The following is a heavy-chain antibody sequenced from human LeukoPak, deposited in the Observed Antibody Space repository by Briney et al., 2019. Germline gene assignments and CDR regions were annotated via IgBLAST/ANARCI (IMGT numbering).Heavy chain of an antibody. CDR1: GGCISSSSYY. D-gene: IGHD3-16*01. V-gene: IGHV4-39*07. CDR3: ARVYDYVWGSPIDY. J-gene: IGHJ4*02. Sequence: PSETLSLTCTVSGGCISSSSYYWGWVRQPPGKGLEWIGSIYYSGSTYYNPSLKSRVTISVDTSKNQFSLKLSSVTAADTAVYYCARVYDYVWGSPIDYWGQGTLVTVSS. CDR2: IYYSGST.